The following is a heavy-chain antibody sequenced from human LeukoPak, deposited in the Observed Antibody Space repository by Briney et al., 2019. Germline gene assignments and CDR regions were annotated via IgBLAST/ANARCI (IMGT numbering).Heavy chain of an antibody. Sequence: PSETLSLTCTVSGGSISSYYWSWIRQPPGKGLEWIGYIYYSGSTNYNPSLKSRVTISVDTSKNQFSLKLSSVTAADTAVYYCASLRPVDIAMVPDYWGQGTLVTVSS. J-gene: IGHJ4*02. CDR1: GGSISSYY. CDR2: IYYSGST. CDR3: ASLRPVDIAMVPDY. D-gene: IGHD5-18*01. V-gene: IGHV4-59*12.